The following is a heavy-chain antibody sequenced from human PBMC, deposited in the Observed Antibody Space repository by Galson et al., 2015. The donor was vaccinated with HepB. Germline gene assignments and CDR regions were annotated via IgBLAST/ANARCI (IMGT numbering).Heavy chain of an antibody. CDR1: GDSVSSNLAS. J-gene: IGHJ3*02. Sequence: CAISGDSVSSNLASWNWIGQSPSSGLEWLGRAFYRSWWFNDYGPLVKSRRTVNPDTSNNQFSLQLTSVSPGDTGIYYCARGYDFVAGFHPFEIWGQGTMITVSS. D-gene: IGHD3-3*01. CDR3: ARGYDFVAGFHPFEI. V-gene: IGHV6-1*01. CDR2: AFYRSWWFN.